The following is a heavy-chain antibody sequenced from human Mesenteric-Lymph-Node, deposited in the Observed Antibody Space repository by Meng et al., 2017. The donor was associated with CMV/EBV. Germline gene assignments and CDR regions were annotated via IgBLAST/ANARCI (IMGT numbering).Heavy chain of an antibody. J-gene: IGHJ4*02. CDR3: ARARGYCTSTRCYVNFDY. CDR2: ISSSSSFI. D-gene: IGHD2-2*01. V-gene: IGHV3-21*05. Sequence: GGSLRLSCAASGFTFGDYAMNWVRQAPGKGLEWVSYISSSSSFIYYADSVKGRFTISRDNAKNSLYLQMNSLRAEDTAVYYCARARGYCTSTRCYVNFDYWGQGTLVTVSS. CDR1: GFTFGDYA.